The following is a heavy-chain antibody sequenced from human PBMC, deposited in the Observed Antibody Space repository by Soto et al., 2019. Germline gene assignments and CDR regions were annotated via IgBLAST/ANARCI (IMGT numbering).Heavy chain of an antibody. CDR2: MYSDGTP. Sequence: EVQLVESGGGLVQPGESLRLSCAASGFPVDTNYMTWVRQAPGQGLEWVSVMYSDGTPYYAVSVKGRFTISRDSSKNTLYLQRNSLSAEDAAVYYCARGYGGYYGSGSLDVWGKGTTVTVSS. J-gene: IGHJ6*04. V-gene: IGHV3-66*01. CDR3: ARGYGGYYGSGSLDV. CDR1: GFPVDTNY. D-gene: IGHD3-10*01.